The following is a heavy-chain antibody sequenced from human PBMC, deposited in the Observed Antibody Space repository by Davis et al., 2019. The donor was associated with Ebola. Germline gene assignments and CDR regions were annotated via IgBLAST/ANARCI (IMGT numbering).Heavy chain of an antibody. Sequence: PSETLSLTCTVSGGSISSSGYYWGWIRQPPGKGLEWIGIIYYSGSTYYNLSLKSRVTLSVDTSKNQFSLQLNSVTPEDTAVYYCVRGWLRSGFESWGQGTLVIVSS. CDR1: GGSISSSGYY. CDR2: IYYSGST. CDR3: VRGWLRSGFES. V-gene: IGHV4-39*01. J-gene: IGHJ4*02. D-gene: IGHD5-24*01.